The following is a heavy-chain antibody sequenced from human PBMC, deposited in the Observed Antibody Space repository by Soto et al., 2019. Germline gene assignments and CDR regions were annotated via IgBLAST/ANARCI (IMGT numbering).Heavy chain of an antibody. D-gene: IGHD3-22*01. CDR3: ARDYGGYYGGDAFDI. J-gene: IGHJ3*02. CDR1: GGSISSGGYY. CDR2: IYYSGST. V-gene: IGHV4-31*03. Sequence: QVQLQESGPRLVKPSQTLSLTCTVSGGSISSGGYYWSWIRQHPGKGLEWIGYIYYSGSTYYNPSLKSRVTISVDTSKNQFSLKLSSVTAADTAVYYCARDYGGYYGGDAFDIWGQGTMVTVSS.